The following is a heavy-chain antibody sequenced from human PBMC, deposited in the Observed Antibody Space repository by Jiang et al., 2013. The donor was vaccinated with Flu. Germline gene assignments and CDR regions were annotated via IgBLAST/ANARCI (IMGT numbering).Heavy chain of an antibody. D-gene: IGHD2-8*01. J-gene: IGHJ4*02. CDR2: MSPYTGNT. CDR1: TSYD. V-gene: IGHV1-8*01. Sequence: TSYDIHWVRQATGQGLEWMGWMSPYTGNTGYAQKFQGRVTMTRDTSISTAYMELSSLRSEDTAVYYCARAHPIVLMVYAPDYWGQGTLVTVSS. CDR3: ARAHPIVLMVYAPDY.